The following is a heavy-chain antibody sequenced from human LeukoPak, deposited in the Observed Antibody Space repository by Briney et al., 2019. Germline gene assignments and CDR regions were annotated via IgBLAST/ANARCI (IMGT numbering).Heavy chain of an antibody. CDR3: ARSYCGGDCYSVNSVLDAFDI. V-gene: IGHV1-18*01. Sequence: GASVKVSCKASGYTFTSYGISWVRQAPGQGLEWMGWISAYNGNTNYAQKLQGRVTMTTDTSTSTAYMELRSLRSDDTAVYYCARSYCGGDCYSVNSVLDAFDIWGQGTMVTVSS. CDR2: ISAYNGNT. D-gene: IGHD2-21*01. CDR1: GYTFTSYG. J-gene: IGHJ3*02.